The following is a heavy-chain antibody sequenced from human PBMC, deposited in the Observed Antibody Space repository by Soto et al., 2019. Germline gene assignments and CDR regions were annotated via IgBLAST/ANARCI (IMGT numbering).Heavy chain of an antibody. CDR1: GGTFSSYT. CDR2: IIPILGIA. CDR3: AKLTIFHYGMDV. Sequence: QVQLVQSGAEVKKPGSSVKVSCKASGGTFSSYTISWVRQAPGQGLEWMGRIIPILGIANYAQKFQGRVTITADKSTSTAYVELSSLRSEDTAVYYCAKLTIFHYGMDVWGQGTTVTVSS. D-gene: IGHD3-9*01. V-gene: IGHV1-69*02. J-gene: IGHJ6*02.